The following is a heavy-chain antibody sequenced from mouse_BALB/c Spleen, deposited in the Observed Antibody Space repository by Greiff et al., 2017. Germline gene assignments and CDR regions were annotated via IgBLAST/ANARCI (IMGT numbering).Heavy chain of an antibody. Sequence: EVNLVESGGGLVQPGGSLKLSCAASGFTFSSYGMSWVRQTPDKRLELVATINSNGGSTYYPDSVKGLFTISRDNAKNTLYLQMSSLKSEDTAMYYCARDRGEDPFAYWGQGTLVTVSA. J-gene: IGHJ3*01. V-gene: IGHV5-6-3*01. CDR1: GFTFSSYG. D-gene: IGHD3-1*01. CDR2: INSNGGST. CDR3: ARDRGEDPFAY.